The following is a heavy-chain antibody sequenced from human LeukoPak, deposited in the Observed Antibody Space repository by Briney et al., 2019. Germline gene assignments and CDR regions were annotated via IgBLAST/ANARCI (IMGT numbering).Heavy chain of an antibody. CDR2: IYSGGST. D-gene: IGHD3-22*01. V-gene: IGHV3-66*04. J-gene: IGHJ4*02. CDR1: GFTVSSNF. Sequence: SGGSLRLSCAASGFTVSSNFMSWVRQAPGKGLEWVSVIYSGGSTYYADSVKGRFTISRDNSKNTLYLQMNSLRAEDTAVYYCARLLYYYDSSGHYSYFDYWGQGTLVTVSS. CDR3: ARLLYYYDSSGHYSYFDY.